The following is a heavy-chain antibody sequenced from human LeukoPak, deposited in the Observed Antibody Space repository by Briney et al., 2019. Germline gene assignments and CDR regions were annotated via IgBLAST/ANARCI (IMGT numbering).Heavy chain of an antibody. CDR1: GFSLSTSGMC. V-gene: IGHV2-70*11. Sequence: SGPTLVNPTQTLTLTCTFSGFSLSTSGMCVSWIRQPPGKALEWLARIDWDDDKYYSTSLKTRLTISKDTSKNQVVLTMTNMDPVDTATYYCARSMITFGGVIAPDYWGQGTLVTVSS. CDR2: IDWDDDK. CDR3: ARSMITFGGVIAPDY. J-gene: IGHJ4*02. D-gene: IGHD3-16*02.